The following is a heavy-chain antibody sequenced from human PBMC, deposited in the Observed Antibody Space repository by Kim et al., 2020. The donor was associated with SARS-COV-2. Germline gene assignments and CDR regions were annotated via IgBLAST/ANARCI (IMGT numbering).Heavy chain of an antibody. V-gene: IGHV1-69*13. Sequence: SVKVSCKASGGTFSSYAISWVRQAPGQGLEWMGGIIPIFGTANYAQKFQGRVTITADESTSTAYMELSSLRSEDTAVYYCARGSQLDTIFGVVSNPPFDYWGQGTLVTVSS. CDR2: IIPIFGTA. D-gene: IGHD3-3*01. CDR1: GGTFSSYA. CDR3: ARGSQLDTIFGVVSNPPFDY. J-gene: IGHJ4*02.